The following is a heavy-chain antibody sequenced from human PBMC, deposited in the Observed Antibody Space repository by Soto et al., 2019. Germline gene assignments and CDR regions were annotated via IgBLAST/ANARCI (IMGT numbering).Heavy chain of an antibody. J-gene: IGHJ6*02. CDR2: IIPIFGTA. Sequence: SVKVSCKASGGTFSSYAISWVRQAPGQGLEWMGGIIPIFGTANYAQKFQGRVTITADESTSTAYMELSSLRSEDTAVYYCARGQTVTTSGVRLSNTQYYYYGMDVWGQGTTVTVSS. V-gene: IGHV1-69*13. CDR3: ARGQTVTTSGVRLSNTQYYYYGMDV. CDR1: GGTFSSYA. D-gene: IGHD4-17*01.